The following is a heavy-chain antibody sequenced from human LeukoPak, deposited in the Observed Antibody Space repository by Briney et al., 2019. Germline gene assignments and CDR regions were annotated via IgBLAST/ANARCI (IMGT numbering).Heavy chain of an antibody. CDR2: ISSSGSTM. D-gene: IGHD2-21*02. V-gene: IGHV3-11*01. J-gene: IGHJ5*02. CDR3: AREGDSYLSYNWFDP. Sequence: PGGSLRLSCAASGFTFSDYYMSWIRQAPGKGLEWVSYISSSGSTMYYADSVKGRFTISRDDAKNSLYLQMNSLRADDAAVDYCAREGDSYLSYNWFDPWGQGTLVTVSS. CDR1: GFTFSDYY.